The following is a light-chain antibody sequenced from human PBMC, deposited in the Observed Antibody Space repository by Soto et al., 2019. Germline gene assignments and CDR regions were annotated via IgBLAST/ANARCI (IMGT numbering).Light chain of an antibody. CDR3: CSYAGSYTFVV. Sequence: QSALTQRRSVSGSPGQSVTISCTGTSSDAGGYNYVSWYQQHPGKAPKLMIYDVSKRPSGVPDRFSGSKSGNTASLTISGLQAEDEADYYCCSYAGSYTFVVFGGGTKLTVL. J-gene: IGLJ2*01. V-gene: IGLV2-11*01. CDR2: DVS. CDR1: SSDAGGYNY.